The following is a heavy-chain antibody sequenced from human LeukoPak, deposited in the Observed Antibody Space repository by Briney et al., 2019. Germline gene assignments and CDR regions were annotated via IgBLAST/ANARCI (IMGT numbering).Heavy chain of an antibody. Sequence: SETLSLTCAVSGGSISSGSYYWSWIRQPAGKGLEWIGRIYTSGSTNYNPSLKSRVTISVDTSKNQFSLKLSSVTAADTAVYYCASEYCSSTSCWDNWFDPWGQGTLVTVSS. CDR1: GGSISSGSYY. V-gene: IGHV4-61*02. D-gene: IGHD2-2*01. CDR2: IYTSGST. CDR3: ASEYCSSTSCWDNWFDP. J-gene: IGHJ5*02.